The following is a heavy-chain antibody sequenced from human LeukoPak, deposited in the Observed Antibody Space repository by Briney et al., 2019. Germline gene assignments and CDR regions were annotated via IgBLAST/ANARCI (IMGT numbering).Heavy chain of an antibody. CDR2: TYYRSKRYN. V-gene: IGHV6-1*01. CDR3: ARDMDYYDSGTYYNSRWFDP. D-gene: IGHD3-10*01. CDR1: GDSVSTNSAA. Sequence: SQTLSLTCAISGDSVSTNSAAWNWIRQSPSRGLEWLARTYYRSKRYNDYAVSVKSRISINPDTSKNQFSLQLNSVTPEDTAVYYCARDMDYYDSGTYYNSRWFDPWGQGTLVTVSS. J-gene: IGHJ5*02.